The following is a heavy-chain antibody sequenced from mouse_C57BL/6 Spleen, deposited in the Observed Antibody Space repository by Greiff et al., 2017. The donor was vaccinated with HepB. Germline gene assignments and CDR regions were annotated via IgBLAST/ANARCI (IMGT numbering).Heavy chain of an antibody. CDR2: INPNYGTT. Sequence: VQLKQSGPELVKPGASVKISCKASGYSFTDYNMNWVKQSNGKSLEWIGVINPNYGTTSYNQKFKGKATLTVDQSSSTAYMQLNSLTSEDSAVYYCARNYYGSSYCYFDYWGQGTTLTVSS. V-gene: IGHV1-39*01. D-gene: IGHD1-1*01. CDR1: GYSFTDYN. J-gene: IGHJ2*01. CDR3: ARNYYGSSYCYFDY.